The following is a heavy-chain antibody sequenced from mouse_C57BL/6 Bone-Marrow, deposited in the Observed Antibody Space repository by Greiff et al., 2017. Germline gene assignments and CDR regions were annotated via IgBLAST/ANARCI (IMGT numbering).Heavy chain of an antibody. Sequence: EVKLVESGPELVKPGASVKISCKASGYSFTDYNMNWVKQSNGKSLEWIGVINPNYGTTSYNQKFKGKATLTVDQSYSTAYMPLNSLTSEDSAVYYCTSRYDGPYYFDYWGQGTTLTVSS. CDR2: INPNYGTT. D-gene: IGHD2-3*01. CDR1: GYSFTDYN. J-gene: IGHJ2*01. V-gene: IGHV1-39*01. CDR3: TSRYDGPYYFDY.